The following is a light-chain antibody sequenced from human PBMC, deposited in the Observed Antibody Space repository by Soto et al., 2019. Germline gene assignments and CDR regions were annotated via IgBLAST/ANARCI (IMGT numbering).Light chain of an antibody. CDR3: SSYTGTTTPYV. Sequence: QSALTQPASASGSPGQSITISCTGTSSDIGGYNYVSWYQQHPGKAPKLMIYEVSNRPSGVSNRFSGSKSGNTASLTISGLRAEDEADYYCSSYTGTTTPYVFGTGTKLTVL. CDR1: SSDIGGYNY. CDR2: EVS. J-gene: IGLJ1*01. V-gene: IGLV2-14*01.